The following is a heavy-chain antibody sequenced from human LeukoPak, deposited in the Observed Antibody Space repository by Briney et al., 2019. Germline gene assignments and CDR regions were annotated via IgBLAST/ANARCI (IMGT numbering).Heavy chain of an antibody. CDR1: GGSISSGSYY. CDR3: AREGGTTVTRGFDY. V-gene: IGHV4-61*02. D-gene: IGHD4-17*01. J-gene: IGHJ4*02. CDR2: IYTSGST. Sequence: SETLSLTCTVSGGSISSGSYYWSWIRQPAGKGLEWIGRIYTSGSTNYNPSLKSRVTMSVDTSKNQFSLKLSSVTAADTAVYYCAREGGTTVTRGFDYWGQGTLVTVSS.